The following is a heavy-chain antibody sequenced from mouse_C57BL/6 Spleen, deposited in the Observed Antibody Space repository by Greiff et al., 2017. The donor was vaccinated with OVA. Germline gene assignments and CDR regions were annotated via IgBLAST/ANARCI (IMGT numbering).Heavy chain of an antibody. D-gene: IGHD2-3*01. CDR3: TRRGWFGFAY. CDR1: GFTFSDAW. V-gene: IGHV6-6*01. CDR2: IRNKANNPAT. J-gene: IGHJ3*01. Sequence: EVKVEESGGGLVQPGGSMKLSCAASGFTFSDAWMDWVRQSPEKGLEWVAEIRNKANNPATYYAESVKGRFTISRDDSKSSVYLQMNSLGAEDTGIYYCTRRGWFGFAYWGQGTLVTVSA.